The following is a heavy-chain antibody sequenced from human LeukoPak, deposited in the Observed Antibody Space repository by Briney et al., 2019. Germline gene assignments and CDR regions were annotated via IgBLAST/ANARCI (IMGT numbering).Heavy chain of an antibody. J-gene: IGHJ4*02. CDR2: ISSTSSTI. D-gene: IGHD6-13*01. V-gene: IGHV3-48*01. Sequence: GSLRLSCAASGFTFSSYSMNWVRQAPGKGLEWVSYISSTSSTIYYADSVKGRFTISRDNAKNSLYLQMNSLRAEDTAVYYCARSIAAAGTPSHWGQGTLVTVSS. CDR1: GFTFSSYS. CDR3: ARSIAAAGTPSH.